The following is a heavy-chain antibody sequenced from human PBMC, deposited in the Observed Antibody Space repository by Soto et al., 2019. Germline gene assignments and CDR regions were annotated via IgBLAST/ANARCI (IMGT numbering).Heavy chain of an antibody. J-gene: IGHJ3*02. D-gene: IGHD3-10*01. CDR2: ISRSGSTI. CDR3: ARETPLVRGVIDAFDI. V-gene: IGHV3-48*03. Sequence: GGSLRLSCAASGFTFSSYEMNWVRQAPGKGLEWVSYISRSGSTIYYADSGKGRFTIYRANAKNSLYLHMNSLRAEDTAVYSCARETPLVRGVIDAFDIWGQGTMVTVSS. CDR1: GFTFSSYE.